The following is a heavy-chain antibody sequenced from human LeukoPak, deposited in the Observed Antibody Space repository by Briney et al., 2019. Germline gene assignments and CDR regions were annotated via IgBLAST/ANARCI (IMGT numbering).Heavy chain of an antibody. CDR3: ARIRGGNILFDY. CDR1: GDSVSSNGVS. V-gene: IGHV6-1*01. J-gene: IGHJ4*02. CDR2: TYYRSKWSN. Sequence: SQTLSLTCAISGDSVSSNGVSWNWIRQSPSRGLEWLGRTYYRSKWSNDYAASVKSRISINPDTSKNQFSLHLNSVTPEDTAVYYCARIRGGNILFDYWGQGTLVTVSS. D-gene: IGHD4-23*01.